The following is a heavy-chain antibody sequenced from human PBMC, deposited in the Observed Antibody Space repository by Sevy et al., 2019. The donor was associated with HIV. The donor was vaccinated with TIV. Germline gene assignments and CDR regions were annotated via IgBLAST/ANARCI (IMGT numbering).Heavy chain of an antibody. Sequence: SETLSLTCTVSGGSISSYYWSWIRQPPGKGLEWIGYIYYSGSTNYNPSLKSRVTISVDTSKNQFSLKLSSVTPADTAVYYCATSYYDSSGYELDYWGQGTLVTVSS. D-gene: IGHD3-22*01. CDR1: GGSISSYY. CDR2: IYYSGST. V-gene: IGHV4-59*01. CDR3: ATSYYDSSGYELDY. J-gene: IGHJ4*02.